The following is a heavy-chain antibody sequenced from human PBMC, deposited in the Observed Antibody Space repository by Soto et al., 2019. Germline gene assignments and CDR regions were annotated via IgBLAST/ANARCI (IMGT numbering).Heavy chain of an antibody. V-gene: IGHV1-46*01. CDR3: AGKHWNNNFFDP. CDR2: LNPHDGST. D-gene: IGHD1-1*01. CDR1: GNTFTSYY. Sequence: QGQLVQCGAEVKKPGDSMRVSSKASGNTFTSYYMHWVRQAPGQGLEWMGILNPHDGSTGYAQNFLGRLTLTRDTSTSTVYMELSSLRSDDTAVYYCAGKHWNNNFFDPWGQGTLVTVSS. J-gene: IGHJ5*02.